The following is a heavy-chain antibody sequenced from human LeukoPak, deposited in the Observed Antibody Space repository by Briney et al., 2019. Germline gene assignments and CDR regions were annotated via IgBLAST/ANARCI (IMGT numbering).Heavy chain of an antibody. D-gene: IGHD3-9*01. Sequence: ASVKVSCKASGYTFTTYDINWVRQATGQGLEWMGWMNPNSGYTGYAPKFQGRVTMTRDTSITTAYMELSSLRSDDTAVYYCARRNFDWFDPWGQGTLVTVSS. V-gene: IGHV1-8*01. J-gene: IGHJ5*02. CDR3: ARRNFDWFDP. CDR1: GYTFTTYD. CDR2: MNPNSGYT.